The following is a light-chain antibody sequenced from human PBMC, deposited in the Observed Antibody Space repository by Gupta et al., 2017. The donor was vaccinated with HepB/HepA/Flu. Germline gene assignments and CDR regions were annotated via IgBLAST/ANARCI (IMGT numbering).Light chain of an antibody. Sequence: QSVVTQPPSESGTPRQGLTISCSASASNIGKNYVYWYQQLPGAAPKLLIWKNNQWPSGVPDRFSGSKSATSASLAISGLQSVDEADYYCAVWDDDLRAVVFGGGTRLTVL. CDR2: KNN. V-gene: IGLV1-47*01. CDR3: AVWDDDLRAVV. J-gene: IGLJ2*01. CDR1: ASNIGKNY.